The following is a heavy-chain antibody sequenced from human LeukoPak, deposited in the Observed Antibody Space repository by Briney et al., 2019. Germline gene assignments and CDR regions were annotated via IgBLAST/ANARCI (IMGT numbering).Heavy chain of an antibody. Sequence: GGSLRLSCAASGFTFSSYSMNWVRQAPGKGLEWVSYISSSSSTIYYADSVKGRFTISRDNAKNSLYLQMNSLRAEDTAVYYCARDIRGSWYYFDYWGQGTLVTVSS. J-gene: IGHJ4*02. CDR2: ISSSSSTI. V-gene: IGHV3-48*04. CDR3: ARDIRGSWYYFDY. CDR1: GFTFSSYS. D-gene: IGHD6-13*01.